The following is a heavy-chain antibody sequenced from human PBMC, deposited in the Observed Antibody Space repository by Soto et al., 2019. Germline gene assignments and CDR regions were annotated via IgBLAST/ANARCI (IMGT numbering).Heavy chain of an antibody. CDR2: ISAYNGNT. CDR3: ARDLREWELRALFDY. V-gene: IGHV1-18*01. D-gene: IGHD1-26*01. Sequence: ASVKVSCKASGYTFTSYGISWVRQAPGQGLEWMGWISAYNGNTNYAQKLQGRVTMTTDTSTSTAYMELRSLRSDDTAVYYCARDLREWELRALFDYWGQGTLVTVSS. J-gene: IGHJ4*02. CDR1: GYTFTSYG.